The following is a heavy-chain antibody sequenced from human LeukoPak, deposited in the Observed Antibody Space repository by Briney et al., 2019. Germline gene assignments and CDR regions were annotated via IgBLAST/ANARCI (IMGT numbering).Heavy chain of an antibody. Sequence: PSETLSLTCTVSGDSITSYYWSCIRQPAGRGLEWIGRIYVTGSTKYNPSLKSRVTMSGDTSKNQFSLRMSSVTAADTAIYYCARWGVQSAALDYWGQGMLVTVSS. CDR3: ARWGVQSAALDY. CDR2: IYVTGST. J-gene: IGHJ4*02. V-gene: IGHV4-4*07. CDR1: GDSITSYY. D-gene: IGHD3-10*01.